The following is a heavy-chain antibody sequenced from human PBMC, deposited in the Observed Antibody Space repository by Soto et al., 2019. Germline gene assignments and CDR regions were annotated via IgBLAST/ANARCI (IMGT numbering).Heavy chain of an antibody. CDR3: APGVTVRQGES. D-gene: IGHD2-21*02. J-gene: IGHJ4*02. V-gene: IGHV1-69*02. Sequence: QVQLVQSGAELKKPGPSVKVYSNASGGTFTGSLTFIWKRQTAGDGLQWVARTIPALGITKSAQNLEGRVTISADKSPDKYPTRIFTTLSRMTSEDTAVYDVAPGVTVRQGESGGQGTQVTVS. CDR1: GGTFTGSLT. CDR2: TIPALGIT.